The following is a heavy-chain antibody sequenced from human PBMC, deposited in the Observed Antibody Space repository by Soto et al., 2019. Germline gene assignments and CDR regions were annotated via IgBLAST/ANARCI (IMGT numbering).Heavy chain of an antibody. D-gene: IGHD6-19*01. J-gene: IGHJ5*02. V-gene: IGHV4-39*01. Sequence: QLQLQESGPGLVKPSETLSLTCSVSGVSISTSTDYWGWIRQPPGKGLEWIGSVYHSGTSYYNPSLKSRVTISLDTSKNQFSLNMNSVTAADTAVYYCAVIGYSSGWSWSPGTLVTVSS. CDR2: VYHSGTS. CDR3: AVIGYSSGWS. CDR1: GVSISTSTDY.